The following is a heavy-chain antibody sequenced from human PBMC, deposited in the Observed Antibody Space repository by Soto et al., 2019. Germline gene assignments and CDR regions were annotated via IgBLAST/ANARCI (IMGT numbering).Heavy chain of an antibody. J-gene: IGHJ4*02. Sequence: EVQLLESGGGLVQPGGSLRLSCAASGITFSSYAMRWVRQAPGKGLEWVSAVSGSGGSTYYADSVKGRFTISRDNSKNTLYLQMNSLRAEDTAVYYCARRGPGTYFDYWGQGTLVTVSS. CDR2: VSGSGGST. V-gene: IGHV3-23*01. CDR1: GITFSSYA. D-gene: IGHD6-13*01. CDR3: ARRGPGTYFDY.